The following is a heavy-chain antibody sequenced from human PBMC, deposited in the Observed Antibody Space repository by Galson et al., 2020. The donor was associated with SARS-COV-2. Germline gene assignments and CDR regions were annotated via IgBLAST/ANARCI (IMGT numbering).Heavy chain of an antibody. Sequence: SETLSLTCTVSGGSISSYFWSWIRQPPGKGLEWIGYIYYSGSTNYKPSLKSRVTISVDTSKNQFSLKLSSVTAADTAVYYCARRGYYGSGSFFPQAFDIWGQGTMVTVSS. CDR3: ARRGYYGSGSFFPQAFDI. J-gene: IGHJ3*02. CDR2: IYYSGST. D-gene: IGHD3-10*01. CDR1: GGSISSYF. V-gene: IGHV4-59*08.